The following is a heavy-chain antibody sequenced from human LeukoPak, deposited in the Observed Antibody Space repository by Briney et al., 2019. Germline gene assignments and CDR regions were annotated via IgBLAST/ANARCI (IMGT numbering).Heavy chain of an antibody. Sequence: ASVKVSCKASGYTFTSYYMHWVRQAPGQGLEWMGIINPSGGSTSYAQKFQGRVTMTRDTSTSTVYMELSSLRSEDTAVYYWGRERSAVGGGIFQPGGRATRVTVPS. CDR1: GYTFTSYY. V-gene: IGHV1-46*01. CDR3: GRERSAVGGGIFQP. D-gene: IGHD6-13*01. CDR2: INPSGGST. J-gene: IGHJ1*01.